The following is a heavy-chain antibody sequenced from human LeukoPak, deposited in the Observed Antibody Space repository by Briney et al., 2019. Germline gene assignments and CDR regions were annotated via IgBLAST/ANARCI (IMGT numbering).Heavy chain of an antibody. CDR2: IRYDGSNK. V-gene: IGHV3-30*02. D-gene: IGHD6-13*01. CDR3: AKDMESMGVFSSPEKIPDY. Sequence: GGSLRLSCAASGFTFSSYGMHWVRQAPGKGLEWVAFIRYDGSNKYYADSVKGRFTISRDNSKNTLYLQMNSLRAEDTAVYYCAKDMESMGVFSSPEKIPDYWGQGTLVTVSS. CDR1: GFTFSSYG. J-gene: IGHJ4*02.